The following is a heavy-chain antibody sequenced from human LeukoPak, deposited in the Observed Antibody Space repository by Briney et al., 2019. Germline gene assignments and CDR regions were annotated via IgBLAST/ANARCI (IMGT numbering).Heavy chain of an antibody. J-gene: IGHJ4*02. CDR3: AKHAAAEIDY. D-gene: IGHD6-13*01. Sequence: PGGSLILSCAASGFTFSSYAMTWVRQAPGKGLEWVSTISGSGDITYYADSVKGRFTISRDNSKNTLYLQMNYLRVEGTALYYCAKHAAAEIDYWGQGTLVTVSS. V-gene: IGHV3-23*01. CDR2: ISGSGDIT. CDR1: GFTFSSYA.